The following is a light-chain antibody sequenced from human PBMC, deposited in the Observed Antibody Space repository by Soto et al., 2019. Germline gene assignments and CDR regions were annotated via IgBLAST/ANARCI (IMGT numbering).Light chain of an antibody. CDR3: QKYNSAPCT. J-gene: IGKJ3*01. Sequence: DIQMTQSPSSLSASVGDRVTITCRASQGISNYLAWYQQKPGKVPKLLIYSASTLQSGVPSRFSGSGSGTDFTHTISSLQPEDVATYYYQKYNSAPCTFGPGTKVDIK. CDR2: SAS. V-gene: IGKV1-27*01. CDR1: QGISNY.